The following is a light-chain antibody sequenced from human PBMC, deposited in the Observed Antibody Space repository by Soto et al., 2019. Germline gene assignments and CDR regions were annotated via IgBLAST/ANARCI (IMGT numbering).Light chain of an antibody. CDR1: HHINNY. CDR2: DAS. J-gene: IGKJ3*01. Sequence: DIQMTQSPSSLSASVGDRVTITCQAGHHINNYLNWFQQKPGKPPKLLIYDASKLQTGVPSRFSGRRSGTHFTFTISSLHPEDIATYYCKQYDALPFTFGPGTKVNIK. CDR3: KQYDALPFT. V-gene: IGKV1-33*01.